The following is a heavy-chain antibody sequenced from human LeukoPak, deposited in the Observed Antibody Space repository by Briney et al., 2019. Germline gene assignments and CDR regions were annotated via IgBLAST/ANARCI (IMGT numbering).Heavy chain of an antibody. D-gene: IGHD3-22*01. V-gene: IGHV4-39*07. J-gene: IGHJ3*02. CDR3: ARAPPHYYDSSGYYYFAFDI. Sequence: SETLSLTCTVSGGSISSSSYYWGWIRQPPGKGLEWIGSIYYSGSTYYNPSLKSRVTISVDTSKNQFSLKLSSVTAADTAVYYCARAPPHYYDSSGYYYFAFDIWGQGTMVTVSS. CDR2: IYYSGST. CDR1: GGSISSSSYY.